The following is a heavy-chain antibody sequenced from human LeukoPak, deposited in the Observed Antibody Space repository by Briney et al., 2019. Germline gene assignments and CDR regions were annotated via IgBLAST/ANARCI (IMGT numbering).Heavy chain of an antibody. CDR3: ARDYADYVGYFFFDY. Sequence: GGSLRPSCAASGFTFNNYAMNWVRQAPGKGLEWVSSISGGGETTYYADSAKGRFTISRDNSQNTLYLQMNSLRAEDTAVHYCARDYADYVGYFFFDYWGQGTLVTVSS. V-gene: IGHV3-23*01. CDR1: GFTFNNYA. CDR2: ISGGGETT. J-gene: IGHJ4*02. D-gene: IGHD4-17*01.